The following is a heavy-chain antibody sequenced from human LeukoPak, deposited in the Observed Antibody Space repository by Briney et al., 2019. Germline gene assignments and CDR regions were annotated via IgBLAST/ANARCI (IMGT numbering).Heavy chain of an antibody. D-gene: IGHD2-2*01. V-gene: IGHV4-4*07. Sequence: SETLSLTCTVSGGSISSYYWSWIRQPAGKGLEWIGRIYTSGSTKYNPSLKSRVTMSVDTSKNQFSLKLSSVSAADTAVYYCARDWSSTSPGGFDIWGQGTMVSVS. J-gene: IGHJ3*02. CDR1: GGSISSYY. CDR2: IYTSGST. CDR3: ARDWSSTSPGGFDI.